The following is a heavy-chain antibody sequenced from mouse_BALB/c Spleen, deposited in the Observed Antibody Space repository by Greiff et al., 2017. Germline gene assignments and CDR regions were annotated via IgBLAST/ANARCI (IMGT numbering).Heavy chain of an antibody. CDR1: GYSITSDYA. J-gene: IGHJ2*01. V-gene: IGHV3-2*02. CDR3: ARDDGYCDY. D-gene: IGHD2-3*01. CDR2: ISYSGST. Sequence: EVKLLESGPGLVKPSQSLSLTCTVTGYSITSDYAWNWIRQFPGNKLEWMGYISYSGSTSYNPSLKSRISITRDTSKNQFFLQLNSVTTEDTATYYCARDDGYCDYWGQGTTLTVSS.